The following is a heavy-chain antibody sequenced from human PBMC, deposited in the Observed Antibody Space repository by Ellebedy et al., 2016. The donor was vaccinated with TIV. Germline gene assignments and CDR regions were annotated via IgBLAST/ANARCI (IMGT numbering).Heavy chain of an antibody. V-gene: IGHV4-39*07. CDR3: ARDQGSYCSSTSCENWFDP. D-gene: IGHD2-2*01. Sequence: SETLSLTXTVSGGSVSSGSYYWGWIRQPPGKGLEWIGSIYYSGSTYYNPSLTSRVTISVDTSKNQFSLKLSSVTAADTAVYYCARDQGSYCSSTSCENWFDPWGQGTLVTVSS. CDR2: IYYSGST. CDR1: GGSVSSGSYY. J-gene: IGHJ5*02.